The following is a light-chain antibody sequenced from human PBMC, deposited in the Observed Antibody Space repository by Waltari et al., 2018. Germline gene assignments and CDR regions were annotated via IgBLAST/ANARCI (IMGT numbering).Light chain of an antibody. Sequence: DIVMTQSPEPLAVSLGERATINCKSSQSLLYRSNNRNYLAWYQQKPGQPPKLLIYWASTRESGVPDRFTGSGSGTDFTLTITSLQAEDVAVYYCQEYYSIPPWTFGQGTKVVIK. J-gene: IGKJ1*01. CDR3: QEYYSIPPWT. V-gene: IGKV4-1*01. CDR1: QSLLYRSNNRNY. CDR2: WAS.